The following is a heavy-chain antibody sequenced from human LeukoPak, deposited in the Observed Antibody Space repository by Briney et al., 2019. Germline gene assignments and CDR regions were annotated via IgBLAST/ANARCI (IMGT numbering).Heavy chain of an antibody. V-gene: IGHV3-48*01. CDR2: ISSSSSTI. Sequence: GGSLRLSCAASGFTFSSYSMNWVRQAPGKGLEWVSYISSSSSTIYYADSVKGRFTISRDNAKNSLYLQMNSLRAEDTAVYYCARGGRSRYFDYWGQGTLVTVSS. J-gene: IGHJ4*02. CDR1: GFTFSSYS. CDR3: ARGGRSRYFDY. D-gene: IGHD2-15*01.